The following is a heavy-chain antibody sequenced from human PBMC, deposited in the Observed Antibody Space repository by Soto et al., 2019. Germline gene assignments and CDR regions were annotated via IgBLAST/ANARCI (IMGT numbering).Heavy chain of an antibody. CDR1: GGSFNSFH. J-gene: IGHJ4*02. CDR3: ARGPVTLFGVVTLPDY. CDR2: IIPMLDRT. Sequence: QVQLVQSGAEVKRPGSSVKVSCKSSGGSFNSFHFNWVRQAPGQGLEWMGRIIPMLDRTQYAQMFQGRVTFLADKSTSTACLEMSGLDFVDTAVYYCARGPVTLFGVVTLPDYWGQGTLVTVSS. D-gene: IGHD3-3*01. V-gene: IGHV1-69*08.